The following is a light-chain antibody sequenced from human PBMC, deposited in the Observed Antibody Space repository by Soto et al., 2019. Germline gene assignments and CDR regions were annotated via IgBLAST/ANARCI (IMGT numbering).Light chain of an antibody. CDR3: QQYSSSPIT. V-gene: IGKV3-20*01. CDR1: QTVTSSY. CDR2: ATS. Sequence: ETMMTQAPGTLSLSPGERATLSCRASQTVTSSYFAWYQQRPGQAPRLLIYATSSRATGIPDRFSGSGSGTDFTLTIIRLEPEDSAVYYCQQYSSSPITFGQGTRLEIK. J-gene: IGKJ5*01.